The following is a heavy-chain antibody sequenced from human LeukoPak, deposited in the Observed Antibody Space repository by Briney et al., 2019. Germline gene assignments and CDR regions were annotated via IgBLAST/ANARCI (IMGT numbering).Heavy chain of an antibody. CDR3: ARGPLGGEGFDI. CDR2: IFHTGTT. V-gene: IGHV4-4*07. D-gene: IGHD3-10*01. J-gene: IGHJ3*02. CDR1: GGSLSNHY. Sequence: PSETLPLTCTISGGSLSNHYWNWIRQAAGTGPEYIGRIFHTGTTNYNPSLKSRVTMSMDTSKNQFSLKLTSLTAADTAVYYCARGPLGGEGFDIWGQGTMVSVSS.